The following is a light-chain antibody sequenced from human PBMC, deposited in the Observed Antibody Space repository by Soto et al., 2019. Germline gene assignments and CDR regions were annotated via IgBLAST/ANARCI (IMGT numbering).Light chain of an antibody. CDR2: LGS. CDR1: QNLLHSNGYNY. J-gene: IGKJ4*01. Sequence: DIVMTQSPPSLPVTPGEPASISCRSSQNLLHSNGYNYLDWYLQKPGQSPQLLIYLGSNRASGVPDRFSGSGSGTDFTLKISRVEADDVGVYYCMQSLQTPTFGGGTKVEIK. CDR3: MQSLQTPT. V-gene: IGKV2-28*01.